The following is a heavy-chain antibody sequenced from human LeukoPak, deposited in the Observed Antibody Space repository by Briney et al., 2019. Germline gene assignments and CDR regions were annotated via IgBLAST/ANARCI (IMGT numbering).Heavy chain of an antibody. V-gene: IGHV1-46*01. D-gene: IGHD3-3*01. J-gene: IGHJ4*02. CDR2: INPSDGST. CDR1: GGTFSSYA. CDR3: ARASRWIGVVTY. Sequence: GASVKVSCKASGGTFSSYAISWVRQAPGQGLEWMGIINPSDGSTSYAQKFQGRVTMTRDTSISTAYMELSRLRSDDTAVYYCARASRWIGVVTYWGQGTLVTVSS.